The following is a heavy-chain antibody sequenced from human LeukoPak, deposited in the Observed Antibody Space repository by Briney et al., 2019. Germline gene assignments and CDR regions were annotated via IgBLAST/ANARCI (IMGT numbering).Heavy chain of an antibody. V-gene: IGHV3-23*01. CDR2: ISGSGGRT. CDR1: GFTCSDYT. D-gene: IGHD6-25*01. Sequence: SGGSLRLSCAAPGFTCSDYTLNWVRQAPGKGLEWLSTISGSGGRTYYADSVEGRFTISRDNSKSSLDLQMNSLTDEDSDGYYCAKPSRWRSSAFPVWFDYWGQGTPVTVSS. J-gene: IGHJ4*02. CDR3: AKPSRWRSSAFPVWFDY.